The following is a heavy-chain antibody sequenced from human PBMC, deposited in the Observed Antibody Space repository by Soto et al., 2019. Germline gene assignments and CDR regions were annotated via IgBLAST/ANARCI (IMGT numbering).Heavy chain of an antibody. J-gene: IGHJ4*02. CDR2: INAGNGNA. D-gene: IGHD6-19*01. Sequence: ASVKVSCKASGYTFTSYAMHWVRQAPGQRLEWMGWINAGNGNAKYSQKFQGRVTITRDTSASTAYMELSSLRSEDTAVYYCARRYSSGWDLDYWGQGTLVTVSS. CDR1: GYTFTSYA. V-gene: IGHV1-3*01. CDR3: ARRYSSGWDLDY.